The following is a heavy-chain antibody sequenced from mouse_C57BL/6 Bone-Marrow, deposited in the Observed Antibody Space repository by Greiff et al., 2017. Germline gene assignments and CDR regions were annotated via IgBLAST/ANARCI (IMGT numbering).Heavy chain of an antibody. CDR3: ARWGLRRGNYAMDY. CDR2: INPGSGGT. CDR1: GYAFTNYL. J-gene: IGHJ4*01. Sequence: VKVVESGAELVRPGTSVKVSCKASGYAFTNYLIEWVKQRPGQGLEWIGVINPGSGGTNYNEKFKGKATLTADKSSSTAYMQLSSLTSEDSAVYFCARWGLRRGNYAMDYWGQGTSVTVSS. D-gene: IGHD2-2*01. V-gene: IGHV1-54*01.